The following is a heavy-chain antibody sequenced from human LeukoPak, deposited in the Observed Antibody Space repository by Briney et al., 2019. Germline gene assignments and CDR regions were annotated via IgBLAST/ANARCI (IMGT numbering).Heavy chain of an antibody. Sequence: SQTLSLTCAISGDSVSSNTAAWNWVRQFPSRGLEWLGRTYYRSKWYYDYATSVSSRIAINPDTSKNLFSLQLNSVTPEDTAVYYCARDPGYYYAMDVWGQGTTVTVSS. CDR2: TYYRSKWYY. J-gene: IGHJ6*02. V-gene: IGHV6-1*01. D-gene: IGHD2-15*01. CDR3: ARDPGYYYAMDV. CDR1: GDSVSSNTAA.